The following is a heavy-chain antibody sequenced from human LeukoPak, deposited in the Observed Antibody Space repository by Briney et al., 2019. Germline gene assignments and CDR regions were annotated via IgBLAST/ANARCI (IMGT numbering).Heavy chain of an antibody. J-gene: IGHJ6*03. CDR2: INPNSGGT. V-gene: IGHV1-2*02. CDR1: GYTFTGYY. CDR3: ARRYYDRPRGYYYYYMDV. Sequence: GASVKVSCKASGYTFTGYYMHWVRQAPGQGLEWMGWINPNSGGTNYAQKFQGRVTMTRDTSISTAYMELSRLRSDDTAVYYCARRYYDRPRGYYYYYMDVWGKGTTVTVSS. D-gene: IGHD3-22*01.